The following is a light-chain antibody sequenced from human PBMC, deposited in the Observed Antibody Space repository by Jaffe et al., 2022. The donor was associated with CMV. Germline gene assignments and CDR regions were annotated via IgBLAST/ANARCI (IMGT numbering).Light chain of an antibody. J-gene: IGLJ3*02. CDR1: VLARKY. Sequence: SYELTQPSSVSVSPGQTATITCSGDVLARKYARWFQQKPGQAPVLLIYKDTERPSGIPERFSGSSSGTTVTLTISGAQVEDDADYYCYSAADNNWVFGGGTRLTVL. CDR2: KDT. CDR3: YSAADNNWV. V-gene: IGLV3-27*01.